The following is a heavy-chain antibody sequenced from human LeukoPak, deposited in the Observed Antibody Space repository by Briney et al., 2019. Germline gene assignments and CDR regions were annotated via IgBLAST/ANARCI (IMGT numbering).Heavy chain of an antibody. CDR2: IKQDGSEK. J-gene: IGHJ6*02. D-gene: IGHD3-22*01. CDR1: GFTFSSYA. Sequence: GGSLRLSCAASGFTFSSYAMSWVRQAPGKGLEWVANIKQDGSEKSYLDSVKGRFTISRDNAKNSLYLQMNSLRAEDTAVYYCARDLAESSGYYSYFYYYGMDVWGQGTTVTVSS. CDR3: ARDLAESSGYYSYFYYYGMDV. V-gene: IGHV3-7*01.